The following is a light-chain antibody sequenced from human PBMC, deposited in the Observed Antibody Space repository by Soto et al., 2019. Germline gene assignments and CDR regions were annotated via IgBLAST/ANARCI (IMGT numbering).Light chain of an antibody. CDR3: CSYAASDTVV. CDR2: EVT. CDR1: SSDVGSYNL. Sequence: QSVLTQPASVSGSPGQSITISCTGTSSDVGSYNLVSWYQQHPGNAPKLMIYEVTKRPSGVSNRFSGSKSGNTASLTISGLQAEDEADYYCCSYAASDTVVFGGGTQLTVL. J-gene: IGLJ2*01. V-gene: IGLV2-23*02.